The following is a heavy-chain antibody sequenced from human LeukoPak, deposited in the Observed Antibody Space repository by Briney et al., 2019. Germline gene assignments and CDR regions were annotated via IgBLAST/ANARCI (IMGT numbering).Heavy chain of an antibody. CDR3: ASQDRSGPLDP. J-gene: IGHJ5*02. Sequence: SETLSLTYTVSGGSISSSSYYWGWIRQPPGKGLEWIGSIYYSGSTYYNPSLKSRVTISVDTSKNQFSLKLSSVTAADTAVYYCASQDRSGPLDPWGQGTLVTVSS. CDR2: IYYSGST. V-gene: IGHV4-39*01. CDR1: GGSISSSSYY. D-gene: IGHD3-22*01.